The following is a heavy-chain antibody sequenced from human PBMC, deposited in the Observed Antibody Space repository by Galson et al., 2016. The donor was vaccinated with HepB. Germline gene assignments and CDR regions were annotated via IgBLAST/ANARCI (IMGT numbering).Heavy chain of an antibody. Sequence: SLRLSCAASGFTVSSNHMGWVRQAPGKGLEWVSSISGSGDTTYDADAVRGRFTISRDNSRNTLSLQMDSLRAEDSAIYYCAKGNIVQVPAAPYAWGQGALVTVSS. CDR1: GFTVSSNH. CDR3: AKGNIVQVPAAPYA. D-gene: IGHD2-2*01. CDR2: ISGSGDTT. J-gene: IGHJ5*02. V-gene: IGHV3-23*01.